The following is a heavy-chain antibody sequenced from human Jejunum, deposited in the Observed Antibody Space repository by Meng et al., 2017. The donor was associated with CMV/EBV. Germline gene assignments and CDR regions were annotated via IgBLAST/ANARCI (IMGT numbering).Heavy chain of an antibody. J-gene: IGHJ4*02. Sequence: MTTSFWGWVRPPPGKGLEWVGYVSRDGGTNRNPSLERRVTTSVDRSKNQFSLKLRSVTAADTAVYYCARDRHSDEITGYSLYFDFWGPGMRVTVSS. D-gene: IGHD2-21*01. V-gene: IGHV4-59*01. CDR3: ARDRHSDEITGYSLYFDF. CDR2: VSRDGGT. CDR1: MTTSF.